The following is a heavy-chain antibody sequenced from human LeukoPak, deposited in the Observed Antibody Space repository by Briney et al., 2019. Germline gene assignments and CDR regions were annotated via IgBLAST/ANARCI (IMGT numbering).Heavy chain of an antibody. CDR2: INHSGST. J-gene: IGHJ4*02. CDR3: ARGVNIVVVTAIQGHYFDY. CDR1: GGSFSGYY. D-gene: IGHD2-21*02. V-gene: IGHV4-34*01. Sequence: SETLSLTCAVYGGSFSGYYWSWIRQPPGKGLEWIGEINHSGSTNYNPSLKSRVTISVDTSKNQFSQKLSSVTAADTAVYYCARGVNIVVVTAIQGHYFDYWGQGTLVTVSS.